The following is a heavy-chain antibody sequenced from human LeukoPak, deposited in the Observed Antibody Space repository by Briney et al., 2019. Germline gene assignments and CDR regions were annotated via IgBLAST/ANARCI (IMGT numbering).Heavy chain of an antibody. CDR1: DGSISAYY. D-gene: IGHD5-18*01. V-gene: IGHV4-59*08. CDR2: IFYEGKT. CDR3: ARGAALVTHRYFDY. Sequence: SETLSLTCTVSDGSISAYYWSWIRQSPGKGLEWIGYIFYEGKTVYNPSLESRVTFSIGSPNNHFFLRMTSVAAADTAVYYCARGAALVTHRYFDYWGPGTLVAVSS. J-gene: IGHJ4*02.